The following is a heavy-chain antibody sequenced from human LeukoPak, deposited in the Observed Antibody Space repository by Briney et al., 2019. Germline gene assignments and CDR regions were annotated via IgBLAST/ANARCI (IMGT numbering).Heavy chain of an antibody. CDR3: VRDRGWYHFDL. J-gene: IGHJ4*02. CDR2: IKEDATES. D-gene: IGHD3-10*01. V-gene: IGHV3-7*01. CDR1: GFTFSSYW. Sequence: GGSLRLSCAASGFTFSSYWMTWIRQAPGKGLEWVAHIKEDATESRSADSVKGRFTISRDNTKDSLFLQLNSLRAEDTAVYYCVRDRGWYHFDLWGQGTLVTVSS.